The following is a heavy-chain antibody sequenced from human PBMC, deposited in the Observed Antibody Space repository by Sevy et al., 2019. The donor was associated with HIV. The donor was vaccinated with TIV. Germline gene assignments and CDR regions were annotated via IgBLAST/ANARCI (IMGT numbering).Heavy chain of an antibody. J-gene: IGHJ4*02. D-gene: IGHD1-7*01. CDR2: IYWNDHK. CDR1: GFSLSTSGVG. V-gene: IGHV2-5*01. CDR3: AHRNYNYLVEDYFDY. Sequence: SGPTLVKPTQTLTLTCTFSGFSLSTSGVGVGWIRQPPGKALEWLALIYWNDHKRYSPSLKSRLTITKDTSKNQMVLTMTNMDPVDTATYYCAHRNYNYLVEDYFDYWGQGTLVTVSS.